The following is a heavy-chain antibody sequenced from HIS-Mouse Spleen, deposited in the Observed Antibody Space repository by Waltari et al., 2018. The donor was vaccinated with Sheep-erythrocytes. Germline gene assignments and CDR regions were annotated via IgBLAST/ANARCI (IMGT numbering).Heavy chain of an antibody. D-gene: IGHD1-26*01. CDR1: GFTFSSYS. CDR2: ISSISSYI. V-gene: IGHV3-21*01. CDR3: ARVASGATFDY. J-gene: IGHJ4*02. Sequence: EVQLVESGGGLVKPGGSLRLSCAASGFTFSSYSMNWVRQAPGKGLGWVSSISSISSYICYADSLKGRFTISRDNAKNSLYLQMNSLRAEDTAVYYCARVASGATFDYWGQGTLVTVSS.